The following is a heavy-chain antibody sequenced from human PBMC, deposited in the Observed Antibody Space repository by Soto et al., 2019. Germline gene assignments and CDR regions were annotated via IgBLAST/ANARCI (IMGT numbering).Heavy chain of an antibody. V-gene: IGHV3-7*01. CDR2: IKQDGSEE. CDR1: GFTFSSYW. J-gene: IGHJ3*02. D-gene: IGHD3-10*01. CDR3: ARGGLLWFGEILNAFDI. Sequence: GGSLRLSCAASGFTFSSYWMSWVRQAPGKGLEWVANIKQDGSEEYYVDSVKGRFTISRDNAKNSLYLQMNSLRAEDTAVYYCARGGLLWFGEILNAFDIWGQGTMVTVSS.